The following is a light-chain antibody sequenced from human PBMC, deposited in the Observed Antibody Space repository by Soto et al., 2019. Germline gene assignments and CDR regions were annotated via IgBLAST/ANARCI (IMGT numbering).Light chain of an antibody. CDR2: EVS. V-gene: IGLV2-14*01. J-gene: IGLJ1*01. Sequence: QSALTQPASVSGSPGQSITISCTGTSSDVGTYNYVSWYQQHSGKAPKLMIYEVSNRPSGVSNRFSGSKSGNTASLTISGLQDEDEADYYCRAYTSSLTLYVFGSGTKLTVL. CDR1: SSDVGTYNY. CDR3: RAYTSSLTLYV.